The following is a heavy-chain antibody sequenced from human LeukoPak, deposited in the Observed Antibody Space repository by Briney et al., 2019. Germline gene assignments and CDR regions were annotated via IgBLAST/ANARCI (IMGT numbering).Heavy chain of an antibody. CDR2: ISGSGGST. CDR3: AKHLGWDGSGSFEYYFDY. D-gene: IGHD3-10*01. V-gene: IGHV3-23*01. CDR1: GFTFSSYA. J-gene: IGHJ4*02. Sequence: PGGSLRLSCAASGFTFSSYAMSWVRQAPGKGLEWVSAISGSGGSTYYADSVKGRFTISRDNSKNTLYLQMNSLRAEDTAVYYCAKHLGWDGSGSFEYYFDYWGQGTLVTVSS.